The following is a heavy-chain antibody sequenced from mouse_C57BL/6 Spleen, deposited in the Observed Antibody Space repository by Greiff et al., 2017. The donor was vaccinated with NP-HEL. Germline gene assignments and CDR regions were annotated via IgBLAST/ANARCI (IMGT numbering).Heavy chain of an antibody. V-gene: IGHV1-61*01. CDR1: GYTFTSYW. Sequence: QVQLQQPGAELVRPGSSVKLSCKASGYTFTSYWMDWVKQRPGQGLEWIGNIYPSDSETHYNQKFKDKATLTIDKSTSTAYMQLSSLTSEDSAVYDCARGGSVGDWGQGTTLTVSS. J-gene: IGHJ2*01. CDR3: ARGGSVGD. D-gene: IGHD1-1*01. CDR2: IYPSDSET.